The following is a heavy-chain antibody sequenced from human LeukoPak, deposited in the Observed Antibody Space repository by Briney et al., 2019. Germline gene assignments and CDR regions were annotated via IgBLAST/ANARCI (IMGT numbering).Heavy chain of an antibody. CDR1: GFSFSTYW. CDR3: SRGGLYRYSGTSGDY. V-gene: IGHV3-7*01. CDR2: INQHGSET. Sequence: GGSLRLSCEVSGFSFSTYWMTWVRQAPGKGLEWVANINQHGSETYYVDSVKGRFIISRDNAKNSLFLQMDSLTGEDTAVYYCSRGGLYRYSGTSGDYWGQGTLVTVSS. D-gene: IGHD1-26*01. J-gene: IGHJ4*02.